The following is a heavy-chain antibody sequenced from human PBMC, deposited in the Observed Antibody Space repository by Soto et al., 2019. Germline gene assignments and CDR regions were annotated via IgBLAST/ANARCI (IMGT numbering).Heavy chain of an antibody. CDR1: GFTFSSYA. J-gene: IGHJ4*02. D-gene: IGHD3-22*01. Sequence: GGSLRLSCAASGFTFSSYAMNWVRQAPGKGLEWVSVISGSDGSTYYADSVKGRFTISRDNSKNTLYLQMNSLRAEDTAVYYCARNYYDSGGGFDYWGQGTLVTVSS. CDR3: ARNYYDSGGGFDY. V-gene: IGHV3-23*01. CDR2: ISGSDGST.